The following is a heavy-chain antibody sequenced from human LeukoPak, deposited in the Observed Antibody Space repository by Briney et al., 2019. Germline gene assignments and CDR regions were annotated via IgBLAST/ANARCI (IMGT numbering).Heavy chain of an antibody. D-gene: IGHD3-10*01. CDR1: GFTFSSYA. Sequence: PGGSLRLSCAASGFTFSSYAMSWARQAPGKGLEWVSAISGSGGSTYYADSVKGRFTISRDNSKNTLYLQMNSLRAEDTAVYYCAKILGDITMVRGVRYYFDYWGQGTLVTVSS. J-gene: IGHJ4*02. CDR3: AKILGDITMVRGVRYYFDY. CDR2: ISGSGGST. V-gene: IGHV3-23*01.